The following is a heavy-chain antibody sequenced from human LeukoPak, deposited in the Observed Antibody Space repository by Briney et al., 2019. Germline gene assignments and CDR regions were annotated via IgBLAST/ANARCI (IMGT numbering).Heavy chain of an antibody. V-gene: IGHV3-21*01. CDR2: ISSSSSYI. CDR3: ARVGVRYSSSATFDY. Sequence: GGSLRLSCAASGFTFSSYSMNWVRQAPGKGLEWVSSISSSSSYIYYADSVKGRFTISRDNTKNSLYLQMNSLRAEDTAVYYCARVGVRYSSSATFDYWGQGTLVTVSS. D-gene: IGHD6-6*01. CDR1: GFTFSSYS. J-gene: IGHJ4*02.